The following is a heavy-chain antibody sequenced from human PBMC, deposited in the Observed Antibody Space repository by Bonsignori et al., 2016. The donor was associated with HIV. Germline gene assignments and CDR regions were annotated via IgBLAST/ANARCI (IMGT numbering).Heavy chain of an antibody. CDR2: ISHSGNT. J-gene: IGHJ4*02. Sequence: QVHLQESGPGLVKPSETLSLTCTVFGYSISSDYYWGWIRQPPGRGLEWIGSISHSGNTYRSPSLKSRVIISADMSKNQFSLKLRSVTAADTAVYYCARDISYSSSSDYWSQGTLVTVSS. D-gene: IGHD2-21*01. CDR3: ARDISYSSSSDY. V-gene: IGHV4-38-2*02. CDR1: GYSISSDYY.